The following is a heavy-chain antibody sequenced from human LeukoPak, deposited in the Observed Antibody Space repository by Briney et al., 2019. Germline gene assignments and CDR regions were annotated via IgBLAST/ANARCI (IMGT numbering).Heavy chain of an antibody. Sequence: PSETLSLTCAVYGGSFSGYYWSWIRQPPGKGLEWIGEINHSGSTNYNPSLKSRVTISVDTSKNQFSLKLSSVTAADTAVYYCARLSRKRRVDYYYYMDVWGKGTTVTISS. D-gene: IGHD3-10*01. CDR1: GGSFSGYY. J-gene: IGHJ6*03. CDR2: INHSGST. V-gene: IGHV4-34*01. CDR3: ARLSRKRRVDYYYYMDV.